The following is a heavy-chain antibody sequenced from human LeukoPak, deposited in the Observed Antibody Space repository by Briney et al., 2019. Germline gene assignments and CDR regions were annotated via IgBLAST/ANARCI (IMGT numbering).Heavy chain of an antibody. CDR2: IIPIFGTA. CDR1: GGTFSSYA. J-gene: IGHJ6*02. CDR3: ARGWGLDCSSTSCYTLADSFYYGMDV. D-gene: IGHD2-2*02. Sequence: GASVKVSCKASGGTFSSYAISWVRQAPGQGLEWMGGIIPIFGTANYAQKFQGRVTITADESTSTAYMELSSLRSEDTAVYYCARGWGLDCSSTSCYTLADSFYYGMDVWGQGTTVTVSS. V-gene: IGHV1-69*13.